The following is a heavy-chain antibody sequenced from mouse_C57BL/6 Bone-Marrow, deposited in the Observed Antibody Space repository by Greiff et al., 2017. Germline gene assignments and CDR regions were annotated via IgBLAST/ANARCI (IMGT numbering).Heavy chain of an antibody. CDR1: GFTFSSYA. Sequence: EVQLVESGEGLVKPGGSLKLSCAASGFTFSSYAMSWVRQTPEKRLEWVAYISSGGDYIYYADTVKGRITISRDNARNTLYLQMSSLKSEDPAMYYCTSYGHHDALDYWGQGTPVTGSS. D-gene: IGHD1-1*02. V-gene: IGHV5-9-1*02. CDR2: ISSGGDYI. J-gene: IGHJ4*01. CDR3: TSYGHHDALDY.